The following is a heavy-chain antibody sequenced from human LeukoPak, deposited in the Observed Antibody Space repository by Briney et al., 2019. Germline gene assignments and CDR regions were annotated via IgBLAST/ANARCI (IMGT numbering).Heavy chain of an antibody. Sequence: PGGSLRLSCAASGFTFSSYSMNWVRQAPGKGLEWVSSISSSSSYIYYADSVKGRFTISRDNAKNSLYLQMNSLRAEDTAVYYCARVGGQLDHNWSDPWGQGTLVTVSS. D-gene: IGHD6-6*01. V-gene: IGHV3-21*01. CDR1: GFTFSSYS. J-gene: IGHJ5*02. CDR3: ARVGGQLDHNWSDP. CDR2: ISSSSSYI.